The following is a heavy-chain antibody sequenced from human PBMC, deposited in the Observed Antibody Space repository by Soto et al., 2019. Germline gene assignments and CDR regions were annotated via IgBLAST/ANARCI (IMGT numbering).Heavy chain of an antibody. CDR3: AKTAAARPNLYLSS. V-gene: IGHV3-23*01. CDR1: GFTFSSYA. J-gene: IGHJ5*01. CDR2: ISGSGGGT. D-gene: IGHD6-6*01. Sequence: GGSLRLSCAATGFTFSSYAMSWVRQAPGKGLEWFSVISGSGGGTYYADSVKGRFTISRDKSKNTLYLQMNSLRVEDTAVFYCAKTAAARPNLYLSSWGHGALVTVSS.